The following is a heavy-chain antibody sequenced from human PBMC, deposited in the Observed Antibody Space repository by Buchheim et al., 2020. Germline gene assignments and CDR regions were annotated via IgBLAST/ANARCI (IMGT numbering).Heavy chain of an antibody. CDR3: ASPYCGGDCSSPL. Sequence: QLQLQESGPGLVKPSETLSLTCTVSGGSISSSSYYWGWIRQPPGKGLEWIGSIYYSWSTYYNPSLKSRVTISGDTSKNQFSLKLSSVTAADTAVYYCASPYCGGDCSSPLWGQGTL. J-gene: IGHJ4*02. D-gene: IGHD2-21*02. CDR2: IYYSWST. V-gene: IGHV4-39*07. CDR1: GGSISSSSYY.